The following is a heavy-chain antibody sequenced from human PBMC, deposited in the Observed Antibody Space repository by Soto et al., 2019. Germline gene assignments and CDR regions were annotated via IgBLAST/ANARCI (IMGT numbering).Heavy chain of an antibody. CDR3: ARDHGGGGLTLEY. V-gene: IGHV3-11*01. J-gene: IGHJ4*02. D-gene: IGHD3-16*01. CDR1: GFIFSDYY. CDR2: ISNSGRIT. Sequence: QVHLEESGGGLVKPGGSLRISCTASGFIFSDYYMSWIRQAPGKGLEWVSDISNSGRITHHADSVEGRFTISRDNAKDSLYLQMNRLRPEHSAIYYCARDHGGGGLTLEYWGQGTLVTVSS.